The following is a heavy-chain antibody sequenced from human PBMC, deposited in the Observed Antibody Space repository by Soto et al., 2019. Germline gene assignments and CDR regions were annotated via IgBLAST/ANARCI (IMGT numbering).Heavy chain of an antibody. Sequence: QVQLVESGGGVVHPERSLRRSCSASEFTFSSYAMHWVRQAPGKGLEWVAGISYDGGHKFYGDSVRGRFTISRDSSKTTVFLQMNSLRPEDTAAYYCARVKTDYSNPRGPFFFYGMDVWGQGTTVTVSS. CDR2: ISYDGGHK. J-gene: IGHJ6*02. V-gene: IGHV3-30-3*01. D-gene: IGHD4-4*01. CDR3: ARVKTDYSNPRGPFFFYGMDV. CDR1: EFTFSSYA.